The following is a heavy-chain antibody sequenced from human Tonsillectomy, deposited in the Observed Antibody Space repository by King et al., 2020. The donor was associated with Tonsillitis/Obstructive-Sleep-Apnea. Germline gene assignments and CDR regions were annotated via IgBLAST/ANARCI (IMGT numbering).Heavy chain of an antibody. V-gene: IGHV3-33*01. CDR1: RFTFSSYA. CDR2: IWYDGSNK. J-gene: IGHJ3*02. D-gene: IGHD2-8*02. Sequence: HVQLVESGGGVVQPGRSLRLSCAASRFTFSSYAMHWVRQAPGKGLEWLAIIWYDGSNKYYADSVKGRFTISSDNSKNTLYLQMNSLTTEDTAVYYCAREDCTGDVCYWSAFDIWGQGTMGTVSS. CDR3: AREDCTGDVCYWSAFDI.